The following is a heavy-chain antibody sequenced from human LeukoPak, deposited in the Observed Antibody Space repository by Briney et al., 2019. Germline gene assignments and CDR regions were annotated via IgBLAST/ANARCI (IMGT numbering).Heavy chain of an antibody. CDR2: IKQDGSEK. D-gene: IGHD4-17*01. V-gene: IGHV3-7*01. CDR1: GFTFSSYW. J-gene: IGHJ5*02. CDR3: AGSGSYGAPSGWFDP. Sequence: GGSLRLSCAASGFTFSSYWMNWVRQAPGKGQEWVANIKQDGSEKYYVDSVKGRFTISRDNAKNSLYLQMNSLRAEDTAVYYCAGSGSYGAPSGWFDPWGQGTLVTVSS.